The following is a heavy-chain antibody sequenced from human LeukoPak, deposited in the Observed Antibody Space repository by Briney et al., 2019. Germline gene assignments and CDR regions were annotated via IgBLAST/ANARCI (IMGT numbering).Heavy chain of an antibody. J-gene: IGHJ3*02. D-gene: IGHD6-13*01. V-gene: IGHV3-21*01. Sequence: GGSLRLSCAASGFTFSSYSMNWVRQAPGKGLEWVSSISSGSSYTYYGDSVKGRFTISRDNTKKSLYLQMNSLRAEDTAVYYCARDDQGSSWYLGHSDAFDIWGQGTKVTVSS. CDR3: ARDDQGSSWYLGHSDAFDI. CDR2: ISSGSSYT. CDR1: GFTFSSYS.